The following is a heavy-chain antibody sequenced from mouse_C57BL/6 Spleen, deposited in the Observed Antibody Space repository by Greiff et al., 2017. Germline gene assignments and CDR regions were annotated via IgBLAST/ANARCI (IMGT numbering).Heavy chain of an antibody. CDR1: GYTFTSYW. V-gene: IGHV1-61*01. D-gene: IGHD1-1*01. CDR2: IYPSDSDT. Sequence: QVQLQQPGAELVRPGSSVKLSCKASGYTFTSYWMDWVKQRPGQGLEWIGNIYPSDSDTHSNQKFKDKATLTLYTSSSTAYRQLSRLTSEDSAVDYCVCPYYYGSSSLDYWGQGTTLTVSA. J-gene: IGHJ2*01. CDR3: VCPYYYGSSSLDY.